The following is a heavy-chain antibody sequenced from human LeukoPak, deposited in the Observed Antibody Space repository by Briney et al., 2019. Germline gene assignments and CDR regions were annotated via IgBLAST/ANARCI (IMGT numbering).Heavy chain of an antibody. J-gene: IGHJ4*02. CDR3: ARDGSSPYYYFDY. CDR1: GLTFSDYY. V-gene: IGHV3-11*01. Sequence: GGSLRLSCAASGLTFSDYYMSWIRQAPGKGLEWVSYISSSGSTIYYADSVKGRFTISRDNAKSSLYLQMNSLRAEDTAVYYCARDGSSPYYYFDYWGQETLVTVSS. D-gene: IGHD6-13*01. CDR2: ISSSGSTI.